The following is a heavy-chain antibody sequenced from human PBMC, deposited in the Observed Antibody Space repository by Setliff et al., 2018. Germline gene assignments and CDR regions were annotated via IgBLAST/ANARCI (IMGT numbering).Heavy chain of an antibody. V-gene: IGHV3-48*01. CDR1: GFTFSSHG. Sequence: LRLSCVASGFTFSSHGMTWVRLAPGKGLEWISYISTSSSTIYYADSVKGRFTISRDNAKNSVYLQMNSLRAEGTAVYYCASANTTGYYYFDYWGQGTLVTVSS. J-gene: IGHJ4*02. CDR2: ISTSSSTI. D-gene: IGHD1-26*01. CDR3: ASANTTGYYYFDY.